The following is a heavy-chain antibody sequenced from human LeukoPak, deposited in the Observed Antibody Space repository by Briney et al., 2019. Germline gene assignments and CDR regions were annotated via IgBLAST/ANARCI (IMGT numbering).Heavy chain of an antibody. CDR2: IYYSGST. V-gene: IGHV4-39*01. J-gene: IGHJ5*02. CDR1: GGSISSSSYY. D-gene: IGHD3-10*01. Sequence: KPSETLSLTCTVSGGSISSSSYYWGWIRQPPGKGLEWIGSIYYSGSTYYNPSLKSRVTISVDTSKNQFSLKLSSVTAADTAVYYCARHRSRNYYGTPFDPWGQGTLVTVSS. CDR3: ARHRSRNYYGTPFDP.